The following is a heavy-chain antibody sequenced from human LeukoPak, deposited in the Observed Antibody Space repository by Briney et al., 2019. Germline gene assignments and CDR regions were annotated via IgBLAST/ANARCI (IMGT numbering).Heavy chain of an antibody. J-gene: IGHJ4*02. D-gene: IGHD2-15*01. Sequence: PSETLSLTCTVSGGSISSYYWSWIRQPAGKGLEWIGRIYSSGTTNYNPSLKSRVTMSVDTSKNQFFLKLSSVTAADTAVYYCAGGYCGGGSCRTFYFDYWGQGALVTVSS. CDR3: AGGYCGGGSCRTFYFDY. CDR1: GGSISSYY. CDR2: IYSSGTT. V-gene: IGHV4-4*07.